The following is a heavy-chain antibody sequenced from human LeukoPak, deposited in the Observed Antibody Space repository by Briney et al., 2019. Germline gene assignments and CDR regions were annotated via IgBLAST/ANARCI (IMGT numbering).Heavy chain of an antibody. Sequence: GGSPRLSCAASGFTFSGYAMSWVRQAPGKGLEWVSAISGSGGSTYYADSVKGRFTISRDNSKNTLYLQMNSLRAEDTAVYYCAKVLTGSGWPFDYWGQGTLVTVSS. V-gene: IGHV3-23*01. CDR2: ISGSGGST. CDR3: AKVLTGSGWPFDY. J-gene: IGHJ4*02. D-gene: IGHD6-19*01. CDR1: GFTFSGYA.